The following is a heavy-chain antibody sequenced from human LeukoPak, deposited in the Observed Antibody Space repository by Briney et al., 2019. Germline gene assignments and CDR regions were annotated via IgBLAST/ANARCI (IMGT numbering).Heavy chain of an antibody. CDR1: GGSISSYH. Sequence: SETLSLTCTVSGGSISSYHWSWIRQPAGKGLEWIGRIYTSGSTNYNPSLKSRVTMSVDTSKNQFSLKLSSVTAADTAVYYCARGGVAGKSGQNLDPWGQGTLVTVSS. V-gene: IGHV4-4*07. J-gene: IGHJ5*02. D-gene: IGHD6-19*01. CDR3: ARGGVAGKSGQNLDP. CDR2: IYTSGST.